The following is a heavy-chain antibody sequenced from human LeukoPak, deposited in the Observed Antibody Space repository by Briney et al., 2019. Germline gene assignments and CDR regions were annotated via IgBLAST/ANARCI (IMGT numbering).Heavy chain of an antibody. CDR1: GFTFSNVW. Sequence: GGSLRLSCAASGFTFSNVWMSWVRQAPGKGLDRVGRIESKTDGGTLDYAAPVKGRFTISRDDSKNALYLQMNSLKTEDTAVYYCTTSFMTVAGKVDYWGQGTLVTVSS. J-gene: IGHJ4*02. CDR2: IESKTDGGTL. D-gene: IGHD6-19*01. CDR3: TTSFMTVAGKVDY. V-gene: IGHV3-15*04.